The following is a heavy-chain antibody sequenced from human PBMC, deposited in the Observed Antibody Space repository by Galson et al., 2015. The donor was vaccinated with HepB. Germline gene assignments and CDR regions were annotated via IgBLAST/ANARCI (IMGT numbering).Heavy chain of an antibody. V-gene: IGHV3-48*02. J-gene: IGHJ4*02. CDR2: IGPSGSDR. D-gene: IGHD3-10*01. Sequence: SPRLSCAASAFSFSSFGMNWFRQAPGKGPEWISYIGPSGSDRKYADSVKGRFTISRDNAKNSLYLEMNSLRDEDTAVYYCARDPYGAGNCWGQGTLVTVSS. CDR1: AFSFSSFG. CDR3: ARDPYGAGNC.